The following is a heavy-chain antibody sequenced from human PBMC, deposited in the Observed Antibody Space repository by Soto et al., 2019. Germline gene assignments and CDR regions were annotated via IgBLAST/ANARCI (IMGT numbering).Heavy chain of an antibody. Sequence: PSETLALTCTVSGGSISSYYWSWIRQPPGKGLEWIGYIYHSGSTNYNPSLKSRVTISVDKSKNQFSLNLTSVTAADTAVYYCARVGGGWTGYYGYGMDVWGQGTTVTVSS. CDR2: IYHSGST. CDR3: ARVGGGWTGYYGYGMDV. J-gene: IGHJ6*02. V-gene: IGHV4-59*12. CDR1: GGSISSYY. D-gene: IGHD3-9*01.